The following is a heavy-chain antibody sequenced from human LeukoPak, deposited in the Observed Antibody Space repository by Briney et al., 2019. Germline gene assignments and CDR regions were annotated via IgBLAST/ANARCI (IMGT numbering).Heavy chain of an antibody. Sequence: PGGSLRLSCAASGFTFSSYAMSWVRQAPGKGLEWVSAISSSGGNTYYADSVKGRFTTSRDNSKNTLYLQMNSLRAEDTAIYYCAKEPAYGKFDSWGQGTLVTVSS. D-gene: IGHD4-17*01. V-gene: IGHV3-23*01. J-gene: IGHJ4*02. CDR3: AKEPAYGKFDS. CDR1: GFTFSSYA. CDR2: ISSSGGNT.